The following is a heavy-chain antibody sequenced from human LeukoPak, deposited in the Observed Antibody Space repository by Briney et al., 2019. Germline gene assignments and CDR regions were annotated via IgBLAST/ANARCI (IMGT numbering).Heavy chain of an antibody. V-gene: IGHV4-4*07. J-gene: IGHJ4*02. CDR1: GGSISSYY. D-gene: IGHD5-18*01. CDR2: IYTSGST. Sequence: SETLSLTCTVSGGSISSYYWSWIRQPPGKGLGWIGRIYTSGSTNYNPSLKSRVTMSVDTSKNQFSLKLSSVTAADTAVYYCARAADTAMIDWGQGTLVTVSS. CDR3: ARAADTAMID.